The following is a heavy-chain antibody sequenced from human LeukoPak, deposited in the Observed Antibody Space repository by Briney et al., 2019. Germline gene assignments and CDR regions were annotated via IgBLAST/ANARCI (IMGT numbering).Heavy chain of an antibody. D-gene: IGHD5-18*01. CDR3: ARSRRGYNYAFDI. V-gene: IGHV4-34*01. Sequence: PSETLSLTCAVYGGSFSGYYWSWLRQPPGKGLEWIGEINHSGSTNYNPSLKSRVTISVDTSKNQFSLKLSSVTAADTAVYYCARSRRGYNYAFDIWGQGTMVTVSS. CDR2: INHSGST. J-gene: IGHJ3*02. CDR1: GGSFSGYY.